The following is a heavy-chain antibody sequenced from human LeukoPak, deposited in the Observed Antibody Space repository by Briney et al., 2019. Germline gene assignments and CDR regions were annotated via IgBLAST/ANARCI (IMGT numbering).Heavy chain of an antibody. CDR2: IYTSGST. V-gene: IGHV4-61*02. Sequence: SETLSLTCTVYGGSISSGNYYWIWIRQPAGKGLEWIGRIYTSGSTNYNPSLKSRVTISVDTSKNQFSLKLSSVTAADTAVYYCARGPKYCSSTSCYDFWFDPWGQGSLVTVSS. D-gene: IGHD2-2*01. J-gene: IGHJ5*02. CDR1: GGSISSGNYY. CDR3: ARGPKYCSSTSCYDFWFDP.